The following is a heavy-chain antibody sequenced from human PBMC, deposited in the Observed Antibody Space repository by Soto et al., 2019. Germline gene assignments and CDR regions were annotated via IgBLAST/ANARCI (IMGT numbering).Heavy chain of an antibody. D-gene: IGHD6-19*01. CDR3: TRGGSGSTFNY. CDR1: GDSVSSNSAT. J-gene: IGHJ4*02. CDR2: TYYRSKWYN. V-gene: IGHV6-1*01. Sequence: SPTLSLTCDISGDSVSSNSATWTWIRQSPSRGLEWLGRTYYRSKWYNEYAVGVKSRITINPDTSKNQFSLQLNSVTPEDTAVYYCTRGGSGSTFNYWGQGTLVTVSS.